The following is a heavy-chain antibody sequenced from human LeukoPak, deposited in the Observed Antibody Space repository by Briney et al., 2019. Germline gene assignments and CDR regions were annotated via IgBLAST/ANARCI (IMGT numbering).Heavy chain of an antibody. CDR2: INHSGST. J-gene: IGHJ3*02. CDR1: GGSFSGDY. D-gene: IGHD3-22*01. CDR3: ARGAMIVVVKSEDASDI. Sequence: SETLSLTCAVYGGSFSGDYWSWIRQPPGTGLEWIGDINHSGSTNYNPSLKSRVTISVDTSKNQFSLKLSSVTAADTAVYYCARGAMIVVVKSEDASDIWGQGTMVTVSS. V-gene: IGHV4-34*01.